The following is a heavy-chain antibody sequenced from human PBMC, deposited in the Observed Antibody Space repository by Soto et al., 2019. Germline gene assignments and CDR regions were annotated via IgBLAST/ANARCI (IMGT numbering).Heavy chain of an antibody. V-gene: IGHV4-30-4*01. CDR2: MYYSGNS. D-gene: IGHD3-3*01. CDR3: ARTGVVHYYYAMDV. J-gene: IGHJ6*02. Sequence: QVQLQESGPGLVKPSQTLSLTCTVSGGSSNVGDYYWSWIRQPPGKGLEWIGYMYYSGNSYYNPSLESRVTISVDTSKNQFSLKLSSVTAADTAVYYCARTGVVHYYYAMDVWGQGTTVAVSS. CDR1: GGSSNVGDYY.